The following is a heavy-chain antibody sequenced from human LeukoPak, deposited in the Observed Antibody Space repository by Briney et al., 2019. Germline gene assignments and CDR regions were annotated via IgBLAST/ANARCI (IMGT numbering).Heavy chain of an antibody. V-gene: IGHV3-23*01. CDR2: ISGSGGST. CDR1: GFTFSSYA. J-gene: IGHJ3*02. D-gene: IGHD5-12*01. Sequence: PGGSLRLSCAASGFTFSSYAMSWVRQAPGKGLEWASAISGSGGSTYYADSVKGRFTISRDNSKNTLYLQMNSLRAEDTAVYYCAKAPSIVATKDAAFDIWGQGTMVTVSS. CDR3: AKAPSIVATKDAAFDI.